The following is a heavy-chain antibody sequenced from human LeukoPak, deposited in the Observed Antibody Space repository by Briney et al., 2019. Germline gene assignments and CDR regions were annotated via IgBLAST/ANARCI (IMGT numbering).Heavy chain of an antibody. J-gene: IGHJ4*02. CDR2: INPNSGGT. CDR1: GYTLTGYY. V-gene: IGHV1-2*02. Sequence: ASVKVSCKASGYTLTGYYMHWVRQAPGQGLEWMGWINPNSGGTNYAQKFQGRVTMTRDTSISTAYMELSRLRSDDTAVYYCARAFTESYGDSYWGQGTLVTVSS. CDR3: ARAFTESYGDSY. D-gene: IGHD4-17*01.